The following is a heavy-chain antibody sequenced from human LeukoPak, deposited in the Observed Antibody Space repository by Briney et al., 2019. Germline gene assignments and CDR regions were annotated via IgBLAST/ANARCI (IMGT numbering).Heavy chain of an antibody. V-gene: IGHV4-34*01. J-gene: IGHJ5*02. CDR1: GGSFSGYY. Sequence: SETLSLTCAVYGGSFSGYYWSWIRQPPGKGLEWIGEINHSGSTNYNPSLKSRVTISVDTSKNQFSLKLSSVTAADTAVYYCARRRGRYYGSGSYHWFDPWGQGIQVIVSS. CDR2: INHSGST. D-gene: IGHD3-10*01. CDR3: ARRRGRYYGSGSYHWFDP.